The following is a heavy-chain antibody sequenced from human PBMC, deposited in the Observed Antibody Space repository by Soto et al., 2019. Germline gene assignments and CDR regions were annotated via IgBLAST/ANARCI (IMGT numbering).Heavy chain of an antibody. CDR1: CGSISRYY. CDR2: IYYSGST. V-gene: IGHV4-59*12. D-gene: IGHD1-26*01. CDR3: AREGGSGSPDWYFNV. J-gene: IGHJ2*01. Sequence: PWQTLSLTCPFACGSISRYYLSLIVQDRGKGLEWIGYIYYSGSTYYNPSLKSRVTISVDGSKNHFSPELSAVTAADTAVYYFAREGGSGSPDWYFNVWGRGTLVTVSS.